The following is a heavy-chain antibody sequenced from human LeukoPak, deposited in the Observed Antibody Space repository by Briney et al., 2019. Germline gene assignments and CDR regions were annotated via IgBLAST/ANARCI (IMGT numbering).Heavy chain of an antibody. Sequence: GGSLRLSCAASGFTFDDYAMHWVRQAPGKGLEWVSGISWNSGSIGYADSVKGRFTISRDNAKNSLYLQMNSLRAEDTALYYCVKDYGAVVVAATPFDYWGQGTLVTVSS. CDR1: GFTFDDYA. V-gene: IGHV3-9*01. CDR3: VKDYGAVVVAATPFDY. D-gene: IGHD2-15*01. J-gene: IGHJ4*02. CDR2: ISWNSGSI.